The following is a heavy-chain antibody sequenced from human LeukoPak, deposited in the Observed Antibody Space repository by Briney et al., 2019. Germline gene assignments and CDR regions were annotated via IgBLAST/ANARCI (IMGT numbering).Heavy chain of an antibody. CDR1: GGSISSGGYY. Sequence: PSETLSLTCTVSGGSISSGGYYWSWIRQHPGKGLEWIGYIYYSGSTYYNPSLKSRVTISVDTSKNQFSLKLSSVTAADTAVYYCARDRYTVVSWHFDLWGRGTLVTVSS. V-gene: IGHV4-31*03. J-gene: IGHJ2*01. CDR2: IYYSGST. D-gene: IGHD4-23*01. CDR3: ARDRYTVVSWHFDL.